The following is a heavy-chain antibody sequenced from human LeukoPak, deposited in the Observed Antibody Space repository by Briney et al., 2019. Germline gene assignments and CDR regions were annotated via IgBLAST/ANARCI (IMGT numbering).Heavy chain of an antibody. CDR2: INPNSGGT. D-gene: IGHD3-22*01. CDR1: GYTFTGYY. CDR3: ARFDYYDSSGYYHHDAFDI. J-gene: IGHJ3*02. Sequence: ASVKVSCKASGYTFTGYYMHWVRQAPGQGLEWMGWINPNSGGTNYAQKFQGRVTMTRDTSISTAYMELSRLRSDDTAVYYCARFDYYDSSGYYHHDAFDIWGQGTMVTVSS. V-gene: IGHV1-2*02.